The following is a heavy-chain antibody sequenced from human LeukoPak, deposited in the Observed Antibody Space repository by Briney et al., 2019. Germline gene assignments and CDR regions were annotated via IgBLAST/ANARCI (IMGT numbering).Heavy chain of an antibody. J-gene: IGHJ6*03. CDR2: MNPNSGNT. CDR3: ARDRGVDYCSGGSCSHYYYYMDV. D-gene: IGHD2-15*01. V-gene: IGHV1-8*03. Sequence: GASVKVSCKASGYTFTSYDINWVRQATGQVLEWMGWMNPNSGNTGYAQKFQVRGTITRKTSISTAYMELSRLRSDDTAVYYCARDRGVDYCSGGSCSHYYYYMDVWGKGTPVTISS. CDR1: GYTFTSYD.